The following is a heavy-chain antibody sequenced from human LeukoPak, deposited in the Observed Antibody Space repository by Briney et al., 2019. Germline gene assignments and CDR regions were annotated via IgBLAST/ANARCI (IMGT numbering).Heavy chain of an antibody. D-gene: IGHD3-22*01. CDR1: GYIFSNFG. CDR2: INTFNGNT. CDR3: ARDGFYDSSGYYYEDYYYYGMDV. J-gene: IGHJ6*02. Sequence: ASVKVSCKASGYIFSNFGISWVRQAPGQGLEWMGWINTFNGNTNSAQKLQGRVTMTTDTSTSTAYMELRSLRSDDTAVYYCARDGFYDSSGYYYEDYYYYGMDVWGQGTTVTVSS. V-gene: IGHV1-18*01.